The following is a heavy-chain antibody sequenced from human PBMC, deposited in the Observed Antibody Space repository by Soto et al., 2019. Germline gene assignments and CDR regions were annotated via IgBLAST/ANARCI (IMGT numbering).Heavy chain of an antibody. CDR1: GGSISSGGYS. J-gene: IGHJ4*02. V-gene: IGHV4-30-2*01. D-gene: IGHD3-16*01. CDR3: GRDGG. CDR2: IYHSGST. Sequence: SETLSLTCAVSGGSISSGGYSWIWIRQPPGKGLEWIGYIYHSGSTNYNPSLKSRVTISVDKSKNQFSLKLSSVTAADTAVYYWGRDGGWGKGTLVTVP.